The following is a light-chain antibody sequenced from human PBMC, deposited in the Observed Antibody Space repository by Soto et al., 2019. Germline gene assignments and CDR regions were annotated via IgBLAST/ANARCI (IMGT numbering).Light chain of an antibody. CDR1: RSDVGTYND. CDR3: CSYAGSNTSV. Sequence: QSALTQPRSVSGSPGQSVTISCTGPRSDVGTYNDVSWYQQHPGKAPKLMIYDVSQRPSGVPDRFSGSKSGNTASLTISGLQAEDESDYYCCSYAGSNTSVFGGGTKLTVL. J-gene: IGLJ2*01. CDR2: DVS. V-gene: IGLV2-11*01.